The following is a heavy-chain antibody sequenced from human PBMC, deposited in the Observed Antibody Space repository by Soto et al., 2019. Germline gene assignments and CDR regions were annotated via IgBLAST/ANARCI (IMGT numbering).Heavy chain of an antibody. CDR2: INPNSGGT. J-gene: IGHJ6*02. CDR3: ARDMEVEGSWVYYYYGMDV. V-gene: IGHV1-2*02. D-gene: IGHD6-13*01. CDR1: GYTFTGYY. Sequence: GASVKVSCKASGYTFTGYYMHWVRQAPGQGLEWMGWINPNSGGTNYAQKFQGRVTMTRDTSISTAYMELSRLRSDDTAVYYCARDMEVEGSWVYYYYGMDVWGQGTTVTVSS.